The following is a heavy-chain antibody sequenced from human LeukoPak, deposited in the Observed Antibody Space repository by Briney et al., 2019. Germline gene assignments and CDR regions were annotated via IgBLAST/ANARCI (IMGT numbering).Heavy chain of an antibody. CDR2: IQPDGSET. CDR1: GFTFSNSW. Sequence: QPGGSLRLSCAASGFTFSNSWMNWVRQAPGGGLEWVANIQPDGSETYSVDSVKGRFTISRDNARNSLFLQMNTVRAEDTAVYYCARDQPNWALAASWGQGTLVTVSS. J-gene: IGHJ4*02. CDR3: ARDQPNWALAAS. V-gene: IGHV3-7*05. D-gene: IGHD6-19*01.